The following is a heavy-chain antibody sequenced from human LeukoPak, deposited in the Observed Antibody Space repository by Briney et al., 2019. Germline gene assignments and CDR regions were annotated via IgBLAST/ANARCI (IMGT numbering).Heavy chain of an antibody. Sequence: GSSVKVSCKASGGTFSSYAISWVRQAPGQGLEWMGGIIPIFGTANYAQKFQGRVTITADESTSTAYMELSSLRSEDTAVYYCARAIHGQHSGYYPTTQKYYFDYWGQGTLVTVSS. CDR3: ARAIHGQHSGYYPTTQKYYFDY. CDR2: IIPIFGTA. CDR1: GGTFSSYA. V-gene: IGHV1-69*01. J-gene: IGHJ4*02. D-gene: IGHD3-22*01.